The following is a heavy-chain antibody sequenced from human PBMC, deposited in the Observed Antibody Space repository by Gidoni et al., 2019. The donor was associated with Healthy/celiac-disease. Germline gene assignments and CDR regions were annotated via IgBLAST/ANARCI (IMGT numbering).Heavy chain of an antibody. V-gene: IGHV4-39*01. CDR2: IYYSGTT. Sequence: QLQLHESGPGLVKPSETLSLTCTVSGGSISSSDYYWGWIRQPPGKGPEWIGSIYYSGTTYDNPSLKSRVTISVDTSKNQFTLKLNSVTAADTAVYYCATHPERLPRWGEPKPRYSFDCWGQGILVTVSS. J-gene: IGHJ4*02. CDR1: GGSISSSDYY. CDR3: ATHPERLPRWGEPKPRYSFDC. D-gene: IGHD1-26*01.